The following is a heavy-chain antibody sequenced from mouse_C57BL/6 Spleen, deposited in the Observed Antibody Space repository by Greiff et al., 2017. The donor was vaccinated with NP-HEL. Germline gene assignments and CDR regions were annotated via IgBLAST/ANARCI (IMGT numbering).Heavy chain of an antibody. V-gene: IGHV5-12*01. Sequence: EVKLMESGGGLVQPGGSLKLSCAASGFTFSDYYMYWVRQTPEKRLEWVAYISNGGGSTYYPDTVKGRFTISRDNAKNTLYLQMSRLKSEDTAMYYCAPGGMDTTVVAPFAYWGQGTLVTVSA. J-gene: IGHJ3*01. CDR1: GFTFSDYY. CDR2: ISNGGGST. CDR3: APGGMDTTVVAPFAY. D-gene: IGHD1-1*01.